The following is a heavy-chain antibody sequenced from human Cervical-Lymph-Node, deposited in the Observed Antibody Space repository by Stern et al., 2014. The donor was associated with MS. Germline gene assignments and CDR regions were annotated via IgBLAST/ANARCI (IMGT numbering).Heavy chain of an antibody. J-gene: IGHJ4*02. Sequence: VQLVESGGGVIQPGRSLRLSCTASGFTVSRDYMTWVRQAPGKGLEWVSRITKVGSTFYTASVKGRFTISRDDSKNTVYLHMTSLRAEDTAVYYCARDTSSPERSDWWGQGTLVTVSS. CDR3: ARDTSSPERSDW. D-gene: IGHD1-1*01. V-gene: IGHV3-53*01. CDR1: GFTVSRDY. CDR2: ITKVGST.